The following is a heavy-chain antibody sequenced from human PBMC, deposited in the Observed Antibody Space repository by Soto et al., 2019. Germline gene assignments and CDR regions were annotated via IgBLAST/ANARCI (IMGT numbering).Heavy chain of an antibody. CDR2: ISAYNGNT. CDR3: ARDHYDILTGYYRSRRGFDY. V-gene: IGHV1-18*01. CDR1: GYTFTSYG. D-gene: IGHD3-9*01. J-gene: IGHJ4*02. Sequence: ASVKVSCKASGYTFTSYGISWVRQAPGQGLEWMGWISAYNGNTNYAQKLQGRVTTTTAXSTSTAYMELRSLSSDDTAVYYCARDHYDILTGYYRSRRGFDYWGQGTLVTXSS.